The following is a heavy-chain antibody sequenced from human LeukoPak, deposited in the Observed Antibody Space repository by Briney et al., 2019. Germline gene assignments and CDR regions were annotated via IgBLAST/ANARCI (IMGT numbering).Heavy chain of an antibody. CDR1: GFTFDDYG. CDR2: INWSGGST. V-gene: IGHV3-20*01. D-gene: IGHD3-10*01. J-gene: IGHJ5*02. CDR3: ARDHNYYGSGSYLWPFDP. Sequence: GGSLRLSCAASGFTFDDYGMSWVRQAPGKGLEWVSGINWSGGSTGYADSVKGRFTISRDNAKNSLYLQMNSLRAEDTALYHCARDHNYYGSGSYLWPFDPWGQGTLVTVSS.